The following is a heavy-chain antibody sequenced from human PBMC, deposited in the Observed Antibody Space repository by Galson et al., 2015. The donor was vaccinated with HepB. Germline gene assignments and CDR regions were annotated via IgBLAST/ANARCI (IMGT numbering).Heavy chain of an antibody. CDR3: ASNYCSRTSCYPAGSH. Sequence: SVKVSCKASGGTFNTYSISWVRQATGQGLEWMGGIIPIFGTPNYAQKFQGRVTITADKSTSTAYMELSGLKSEDTAIYYCASNYCSRTSCYPAGSHWGQGTLVTVSS. J-gene: IGHJ4*02. CDR1: GGTFNTYS. D-gene: IGHD2-2*01. CDR2: IIPIFGTP. V-gene: IGHV1-69*06.